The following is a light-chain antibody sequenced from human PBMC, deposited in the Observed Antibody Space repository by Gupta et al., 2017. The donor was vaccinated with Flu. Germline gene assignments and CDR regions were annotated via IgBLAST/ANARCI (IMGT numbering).Light chain of an antibody. CDR2: EAT. CDR1: SSDIGTYNL. CDR3: CSYAGSNTFV. J-gene: IGLJ1*01. Sequence: QSALTQPASVSGSPGQSLTISCTGTSSDIGTYNLVSWYQQSPGEAPKLIIYEATKRPSGVSNRFSGSNSGITASLTISGLQSEDEAHYYCCSYAGSNTFVFGSGTKVNVL. V-gene: IGLV2-23*01.